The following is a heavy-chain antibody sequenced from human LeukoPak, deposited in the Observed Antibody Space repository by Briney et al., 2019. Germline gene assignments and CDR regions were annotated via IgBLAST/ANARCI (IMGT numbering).Heavy chain of an antibody. D-gene: IGHD4-11*01. Sequence: ASVKVSCKASGYTFTSYGISWVRQAPGQELGWMGWISAYNGNTNYAQKLQGRVTMTTDTSTSTAYMELRSLRSDDTAVYYCARELGRNSIMDVWGQGTTVTVSS. CDR2: ISAYNGNT. CDR3: ARELGRNSIMDV. CDR1: GYTFTSYG. J-gene: IGHJ6*02. V-gene: IGHV1-18*01.